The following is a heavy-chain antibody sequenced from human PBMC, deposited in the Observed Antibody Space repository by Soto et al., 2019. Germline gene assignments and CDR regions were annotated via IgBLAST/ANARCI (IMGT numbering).Heavy chain of an antibody. CDR3: AKNRGSGSYTNWNFDV. D-gene: IGHD1-26*01. J-gene: IGHJ2*01. CDR2: IHGGSDYT. CDR1: GFTFSNYA. Sequence: EVQVLESGGGLVQPGGSLRLSCAASGFTFSNYAMSWVRQAPGKGRDWVSTIHGGSDYTHYTDSVKGRFTISRDNSRNTLFLQMNSLRAEDTAVYYCAKNRGSGSYTNWNFDVWGRDTLVTVSS. V-gene: IGHV3-23*01.